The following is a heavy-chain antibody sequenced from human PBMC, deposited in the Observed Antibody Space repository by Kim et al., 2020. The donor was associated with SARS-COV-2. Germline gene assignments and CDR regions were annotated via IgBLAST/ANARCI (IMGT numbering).Heavy chain of an antibody. J-gene: IGHJ4*02. D-gene: IGHD3-3*01. V-gene: IGHV4-59*02. CDR1: GASVSSSY. CDR2: IFYSGST. Sequence: SETLSLTCSVSGASVSSSYWTWIRQSPGKGLEWIGYIFYSGSTNYTPSLKSRVTISVDTSKNQVSLKLSSVTAADTAVYYCATGLNWSHGPFDYWGPGTLVTVSS. CDR3: ATGLNWSHGPFDY.